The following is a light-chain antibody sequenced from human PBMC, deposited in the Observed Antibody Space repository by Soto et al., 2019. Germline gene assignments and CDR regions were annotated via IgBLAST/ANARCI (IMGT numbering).Light chain of an antibody. CDR3: ISYTSSSTFYV. CDR2: EVS. V-gene: IGLV2-14*01. CDR1: SSDVGGYNY. Sequence: QSALTQPASVSGSPGQSITISCPGTSSDVGGYNYVAWYQQHPGKVPRLMIYEVSNRPSGVSNRFSGSKSGSTASLTISGLQAEDEADYYCISYTSSSTFYVFGTGTKVTVL. J-gene: IGLJ1*01.